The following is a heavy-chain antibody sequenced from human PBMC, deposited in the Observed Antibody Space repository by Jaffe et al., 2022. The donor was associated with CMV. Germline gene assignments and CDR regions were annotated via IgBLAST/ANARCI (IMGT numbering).Heavy chain of an antibody. Sequence: QVQLVESGGGVVQPGRSLRLSCAASGFTFSSYGMHWVRQAPGKGLEWVAVIWYDGSNKYYADSVKGRFTISRDNSKNTLYLQMNSLRAEDTAVYYCAREIDYGNYYFDYWGQGTLVTVSS. J-gene: IGHJ4*02. CDR3: AREIDYGNYYFDY. CDR1: GFTFSSYG. CDR2: IWYDGSNK. V-gene: IGHV3-33*01. D-gene: IGHD4-17*01.